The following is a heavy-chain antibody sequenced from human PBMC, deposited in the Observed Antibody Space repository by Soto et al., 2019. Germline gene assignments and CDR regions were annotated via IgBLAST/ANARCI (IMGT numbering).Heavy chain of an antibody. J-gene: IGHJ4*02. D-gene: IGHD4-17*01. V-gene: IGHV1-8*01. CDR1: GYRFTSYD. Sequence: GTSVKVSCEASGYRFTSYDINWVRQATGQGLEWMGWTNPKSGNTGYAQKFQGRITMTRDSSISTAYMVLNSLRSDDTAIYYCARTHGDLDYWGQGTLVTVSS. CDR3: ARTHGDLDY. CDR2: TNPKSGNT.